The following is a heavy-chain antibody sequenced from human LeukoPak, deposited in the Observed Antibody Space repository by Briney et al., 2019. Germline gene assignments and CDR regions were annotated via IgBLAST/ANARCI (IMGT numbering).Heavy chain of an antibody. Sequence: SETLSLTCTVSGGSISSGSYYWSWIRQPAGKGLEWIGRIYTSGSTNYNPSLKSRVTISVDTSKNQFSLKLSSVTAADTAVYYCARDLYYYGSGTLFDYWGQGTLVTVSS. CDR1: GGSISSGSYY. V-gene: IGHV4-61*02. J-gene: IGHJ4*02. CDR3: ARDLYYYGSGTLFDY. D-gene: IGHD3-10*01. CDR2: IYTSGST.